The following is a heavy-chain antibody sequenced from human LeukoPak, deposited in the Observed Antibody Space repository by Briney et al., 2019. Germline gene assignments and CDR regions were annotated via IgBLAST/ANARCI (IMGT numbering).Heavy chain of an antibody. D-gene: IGHD6-19*01. CDR3: ARDWSSGWYLGNWFDP. CDR1: GFTFSSYG. CDR2: IWYDGSNK. J-gene: IGHJ5*02. V-gene: IGHV3-30*19. Sequence: PGGSLRLSCAASGFTFSSYGMHWVRQAPGKGLEWVAVIWYDGSNKYYADSVKGRFTISRDNSKNTLYLQMNSLRAEDTAVYYCARDWSSGWYLGNWFDPWGQGTLVTVSS.